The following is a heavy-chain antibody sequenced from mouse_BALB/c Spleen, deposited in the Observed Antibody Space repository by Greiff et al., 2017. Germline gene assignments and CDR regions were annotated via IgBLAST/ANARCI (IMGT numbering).Heavy chain of an antibody. J-gene: IGHJ4*01. CDR2: IDTSDSYT. D-gene: IGHD1-1*01. CDR3: ARELYAGAMDY. V-gene: IGHV1-69*01. Sequence: QVHVKQPGAELVMPGASVKMSCKASGYTFTDYWMHWVKQRPGQGLEWIGAIDTSDSYTSYNQKFKGKATLTVDESSSTAYMQLSSLTSEDSTVYYCARELYAGAMDYWGQGTSVTVSS. CDR1: GYTFTDYW.